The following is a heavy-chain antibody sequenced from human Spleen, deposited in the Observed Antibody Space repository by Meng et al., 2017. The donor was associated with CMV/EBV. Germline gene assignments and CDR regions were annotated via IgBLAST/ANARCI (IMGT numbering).Heavy chain of an antibody. D-gene: IGHD4/OR15-4a*01. V-gene: IGHV4-59*01. Sequence: GSLTLSCTVSGGSISSYYWSWIRQPPGKGLEWIGYIYYTGSTNYNPSLKSRVAISVDTSKNQFSLKLSSVTAADTAVYYCARERGAHTINDAFDIWGQGTMVTVSS. CDR1: GGSISSYY. CDR2: IYYTGST. J-gene: IGHJ3*02. CDR3: ARERGAHTINDAFDI.